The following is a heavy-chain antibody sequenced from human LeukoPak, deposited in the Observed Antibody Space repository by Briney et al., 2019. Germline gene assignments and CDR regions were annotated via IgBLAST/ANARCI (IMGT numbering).Heavy chain of an antibody. CDR3: ARDAYAFDF. Sequence: GGSLRLSCAASGFTFSTYEMNWVRQAPGKGLEWVSYISSSGRTIFYADSVRGRFTISRDNAKTSLYLQMNSLRAEDTAVYYRARDAYAFDFWGQGTLVTVSS. J-gene: IGHJ4*02. CDR2: ISSSGRTI. V-gene: IGHV3-48*03. CDR1: GFTFSTYE. D-gene: IGHD2-2*01.